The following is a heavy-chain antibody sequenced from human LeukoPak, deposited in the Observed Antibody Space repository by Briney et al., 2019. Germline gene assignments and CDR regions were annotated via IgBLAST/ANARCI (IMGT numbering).Heavy chain of an antibody. CDR1: GFTFSTYW. V-gene: IGHV3-7*01. J-gene: IGHJ3*02. CDR2: IKEDGSEK. Sequence: GGSLRLSCSVSGFTFSTYWMSWVRQAPGKGLEWVANIKEDGSEKYFVDSVKGRFSISRDNAKNSLYLHMNILRPEDTAVYFCARGQNIFFGRMDALDIWGQGTVVSASS. CDR3: ARGQNIFFGRMDALDI. D-gene: IGHD2/OR15-2a*01.